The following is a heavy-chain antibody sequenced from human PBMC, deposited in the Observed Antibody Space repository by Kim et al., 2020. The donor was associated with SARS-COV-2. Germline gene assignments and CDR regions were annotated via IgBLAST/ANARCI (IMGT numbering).Heavy chain of an antibody. D-gene: IGHD3-10*01. CDR3: ARGPSGSYTDY. J-gene: IGHJ4*02. Sequence: STSHTPSLQSRVTISVDTSKNQFSLKLSSVTAADTAVYYCARGPSGSYTDYWGQGTLVTVSS. V-gene: IGHV4-39*07. CDR2: ST.